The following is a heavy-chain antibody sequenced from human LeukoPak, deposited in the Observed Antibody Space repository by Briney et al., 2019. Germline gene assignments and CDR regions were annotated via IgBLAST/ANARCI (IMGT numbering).Heavy chain of an antibody. CDR3: ARHPWDY. CDR1: GGSFSGYY. J-gene: IGHJ4*02. CDR2: INHSGST. Sequence: SETLSLTCAVYGGSFSGYYWSWIRQPPGKGLEWIGEINHSGSTNYNTSLKSRVIISVDTCKNQFSLKLSSVTAADTAVYCCARHPWDYWGQGTLVTVSS. V-gene: IGHV4-34*01.